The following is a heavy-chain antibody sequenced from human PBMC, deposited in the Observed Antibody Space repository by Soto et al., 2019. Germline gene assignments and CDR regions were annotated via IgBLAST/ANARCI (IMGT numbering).Heavy chain of an antibody. Sequence: ASVKVSCKASGYTFTSYGISWVRQAPGQGLEWMGWISAYNGNTNYAQKLQGRVTMTTDTSTSTAYMELRSLRSDDTAVYYCALQWKRLGYFDYWGQGTLVTVSS. CDR3: ALQWKRLGYFDY. CDR1: GYTFTSYG. CDR2: ISAYNGNT. D-gene: IGHD4-4*01. V-gene: IGHV1-18*04. J-gene: IGHJ4*02.